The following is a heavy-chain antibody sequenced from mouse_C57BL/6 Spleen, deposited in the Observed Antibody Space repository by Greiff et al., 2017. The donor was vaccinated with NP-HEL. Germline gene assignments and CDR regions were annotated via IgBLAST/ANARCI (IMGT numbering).Heavy chain of an antibody. CDR1: GYTFTSYW. V-gene: IGHV1-50*01. Sequence: QVQLQQPGAELVKPGASVKLSCKASGYTFTSYWMQWVKQRPGQGLEWIGEIDPSDSYTNYNQKFKGKATLTVDTSSSTAYMQLSSLTSEDSAVYYCAREGYFAYWGQGTLVTVSA. CDR2: IDPSDSYT. CDR3: AREGYFAY. D-gene: IGHD3-1*01. J-gene: IGHJ3*01.